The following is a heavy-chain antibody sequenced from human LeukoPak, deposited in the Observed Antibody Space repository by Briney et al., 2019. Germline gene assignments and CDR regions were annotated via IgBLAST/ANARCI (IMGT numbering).Heavy chain of an antibody. CDR3: ARAPDYGDYVGYFDF. V-gene: IGHV3-33*01. CDR2: IWYDGTTK. CDR1: GFVFSTYG. D-gene: IGHD4-17*01. Sequence: GGSLRLSCAASGFVFSTYGIHWVRQAPGKGLEWVAGIWYDGTTKYYADSVKGRFTISRVNSKNTVSLQMDSLRAEDTAVYSCARAPDYGDYVGYFDFWGQGAQVTVSS. J-gene: IGHJ4*02.